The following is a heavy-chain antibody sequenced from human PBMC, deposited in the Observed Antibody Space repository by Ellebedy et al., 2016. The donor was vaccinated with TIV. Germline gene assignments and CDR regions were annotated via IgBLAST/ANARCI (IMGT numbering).Heavy chain of an antibody. CDR1: GGSFSGHN. CDR3: ARQHDPKYNNYMDV. J-gene: IGHJ6*03. V-gene: IGHV4-34*01. Sequence: SQTLSLTCAVYGGSFSGHNWSWIRQSPGKGLEWIGEINYSGNTNYNPSLKSRVTISTDTSKNQFSLKLSSVTAADMAVYYCARQHDPKYNNYMDVWGKGTTVTVSS. CDR2: INYSGNT.